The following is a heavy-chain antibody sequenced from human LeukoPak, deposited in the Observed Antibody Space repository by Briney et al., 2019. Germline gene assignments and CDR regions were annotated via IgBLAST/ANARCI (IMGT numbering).Heavy chain of an antibody. CDR2: ISNDGNNK. D-gene: IGHD1-26*01. CDR1: GFTFSAYN. Sequence: GRSLRLSCEASGFTFSAYNLHWVRQAPGKGLEWVAVISNDGNNKYDADSVKGRFTVSRDNSKDTLYLQMNTLRAEDTAVHYCARGLVGVSGAFDIWGQGTLVTVSS. J-gene: IGHJ3*02. V-gene: IGHV3-30*04. CDR3: ARGLVGVSGAFDI.